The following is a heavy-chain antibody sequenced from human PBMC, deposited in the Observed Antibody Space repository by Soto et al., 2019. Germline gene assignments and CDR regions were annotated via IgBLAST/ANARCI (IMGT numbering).Heavy chain of an antibody. D-gene: IGHD6-19*01. CDR2: ISSSSSYI. CDR1: GFTFSSYS. Sequence: GGSLRLSCAASGFTFSSYSMNWVRQAPGKGLEWVSSISSSSSYIYYADSVKGRFTISRDNAKNSLYLQMNSLRAEDTVVYYCARVSPPDYSSGGGYWGQGTLVTVSS. CDR3: ARVSPPDYSSGGGY. V-gene: IGHV3-21*01. J-gene: IGHJ4*02.